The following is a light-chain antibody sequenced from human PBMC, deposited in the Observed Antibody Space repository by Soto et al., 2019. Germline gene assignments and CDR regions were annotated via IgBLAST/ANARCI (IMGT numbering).Light chain of an antibody. V-gene: IGKV1-5*03. J-gene: IGKJ1*01. CDR3: QQYRSFTA. CDR2: KAS. Sequence: DIQMTQSPSTLSASVGDRVTIGCRASQNIGIWLAWYQQRPGKAPKLLIYKASYLEGGVPSRFSGSGSGTECTLTISSLQPDDVATSYCQQYRSFTACGQGTKVEV. CDR1: QNIGIW.